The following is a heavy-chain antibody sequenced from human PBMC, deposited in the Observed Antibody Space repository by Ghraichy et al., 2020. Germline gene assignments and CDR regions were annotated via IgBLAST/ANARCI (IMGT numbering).Heavy chain of an antibody. CDR1: GFTFSSYW. Sequence: GGSLRLSCAASGFTFSSYWMSWVRQAPGKGLEWVANIKQDGSEKYYVDSVKGRFTISRDNAKNSLYLQMNSLRAEDTAVYYCASMVVAGRSGLFDYWGQGTLVTVSS. V-gene: IGHV3-7*01. CDR2: IKQDGSEK. J-gene: IGHJ4*02. CDR3: ASMVVAGRSGLFDY. D-gene: IGHD2-15*01.